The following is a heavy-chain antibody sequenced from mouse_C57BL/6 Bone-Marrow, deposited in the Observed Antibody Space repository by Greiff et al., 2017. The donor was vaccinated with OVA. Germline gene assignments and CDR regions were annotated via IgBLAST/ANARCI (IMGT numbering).Heavy chain of an antibody. CDR3: ARSLYYGNSGGVAY. CDR1: GYTFTSYG. CDR2: IYPRSGNT. J-gene: IGHJ3*01. V-gene: IGHV1-81*01. Sequence: VQLVESGAELARPGASVKLSCKASGYTFTSYGISWVKQRTGQGLEWIGEIYPRSGNTYYNEKFKGKATLTADKSSSTAYMELRSLTSEDSAVYFCARSLYYGNSGGVAYWGQGTLVTVSA. D-gene: IGHD2-1*01.